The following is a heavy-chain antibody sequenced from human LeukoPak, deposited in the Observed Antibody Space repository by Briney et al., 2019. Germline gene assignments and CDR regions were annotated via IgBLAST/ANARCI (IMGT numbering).Heavy chain of an antibody. J-gene: IGHJ3*02. CDR3: ASGNSHAFDI. Sequence: PGGSLRLSCAASGFTFSDYWMHWVRQAPGKGLVWVSRIDLAGEYTTYADSVKGRFTISRDNAKNTLYLQMKSLRAEDTAVYYCASGNSHAFDIWGQGTMVTVSS. CDR2: IDLAGEYT. V-gene: IGHV3-74*01. CDR1: GFTFSDYW.